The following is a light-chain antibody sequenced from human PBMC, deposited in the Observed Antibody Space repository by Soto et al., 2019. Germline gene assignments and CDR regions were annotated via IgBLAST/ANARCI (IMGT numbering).Light chain of an antibody. V-gene: IGKV1-13*02. CDR1: QGISSA. Sequence: ALQLTQSPSSLSASVGDRVTITCRASQGISSALAWYQQKPGKAPKLLIYDASSLESGVSSRFSGRGSGTDFTLTISSLQPEDFATYYCQQFNSYLSWTFGQGTKVEIK. J-gene: IGKJ1*01. CDR3: QQFNSYLSWT. CDR2: DAS.